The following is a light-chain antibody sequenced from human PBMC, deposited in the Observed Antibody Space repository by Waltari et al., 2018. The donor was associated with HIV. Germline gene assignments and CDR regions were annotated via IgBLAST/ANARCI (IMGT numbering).Light chain of an antibody. CDR3: QQSSSTPRAT. V-gene: IGKV1-39*01. CDR1: QTISSY. CDR2: AAS. J-gene: IGKJ2*01. Sequence: DIQMTQSPSSLSASVGDRVTITCRASQTISSYLNWYQQKPGKAPKLLIYAASSLQSGLPSRFSGSGSGTDFTLTISSLQPEDFATYYCQQSSSTPRATFGQGTRLEIK.